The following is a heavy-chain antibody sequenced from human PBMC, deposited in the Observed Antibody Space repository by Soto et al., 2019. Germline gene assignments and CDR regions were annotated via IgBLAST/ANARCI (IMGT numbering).Heavy chain of an antibody. CDR1: GFTFSSYG. D-gene: IGHD4-17*01. J-gene: IGHJ6*02. V-gene: IGHV3-33*01. CDR3: AGGRLLPPPAKYGMDV. CDR2: IWYDGSNK. Sequence: ALRLSCAASGFTFSSYGMHWVRQAPGKGLEWVAVIWYDGSNKYYADSVKGRFTISRDNSKNTLYLQMNSLRAEDTAVYYCAGGRLLPPPAKYGMDVWGQGTTVTVSS.